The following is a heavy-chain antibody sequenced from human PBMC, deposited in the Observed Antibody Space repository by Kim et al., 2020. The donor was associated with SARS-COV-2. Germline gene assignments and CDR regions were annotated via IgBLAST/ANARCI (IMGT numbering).Heavy chain of an antibody. Sequence: GGSLRLSCAASGFTFSSYAMSWVRQAPGKGLEWVSAISGSGGSTYYADSVKGRFTISRDNSKNTLYLQMNSLRAEDTAVYYCAKPRLYCSGGSCYSPDFDYWGQGTLVTVSS. CDR3: AKPRLYCSGGSCYSPDFDY. J-gene: IGHJ4*02. CDR2: ISGSGGST. D-gene: IGHD2-15*01. CDR1: GFTFSSYA. V-gene: IGHV3-23*01.